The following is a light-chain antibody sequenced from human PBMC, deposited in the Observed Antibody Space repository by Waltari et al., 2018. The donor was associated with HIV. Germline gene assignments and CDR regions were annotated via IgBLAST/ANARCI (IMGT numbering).Light chain of an antibody. CDR3: QVWDSSIDHPVV. V-gene: IGLV3-21*04. CDR1: DIGSKS. Sequence: SYVLTQPPSVSVAPGKTARITCGGNDIGSKSVHWYQQKPGQAPLVGIFDDGERPSGIPERFAGSNAGNTATLTISRVEGGDEADYSCQVWDSSIDHPVVFGGGTKLTVL. J-gene: IGLJ2*01. CDR2: DDG.